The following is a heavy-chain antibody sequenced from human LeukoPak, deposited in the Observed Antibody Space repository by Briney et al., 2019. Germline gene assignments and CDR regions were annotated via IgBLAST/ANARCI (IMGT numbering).Heavy chain of an antibody. CDR3: AREKQVAATAGLDY. V-gene: IGHV3-30*03. Sequence: GSFLRLSCAASGFTFSSYGMHWVRQAPGKGLEWVAVISYDGSNKYYADSVKGRFTISRDNSKNTLYLQMNSLRAEDTAVYYCAREKQVAATAGLDYWGQGTLVTVSS. CDR2: ISYDGSNK. CDR1: GFTFSSYG. J-gene: IGHJ4*02. D-gene: IGHD1-26*01.